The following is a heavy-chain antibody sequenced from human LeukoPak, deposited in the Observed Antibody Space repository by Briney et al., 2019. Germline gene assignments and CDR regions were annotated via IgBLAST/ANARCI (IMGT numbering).Heavy chain of an antibody. V-gene: IGHV7-4-1*02. J-gene: IGHJ4*02. CDR1: GYTFTSYA. CDR3: ARRITIFGVAEYFDY. CDR2: INTNTGNP. D-gene: IGHD3-3*01. Sequence: GASVKVSCKASGYTFTSYAMNWVRQAPGQGLEWMGWINTNTGNPTYAQGFTGRFVFSLDTSVSTAYLQISSLKAEDTAVYYCARRITIFGVAEYFDYWGQGTLVTVSS.